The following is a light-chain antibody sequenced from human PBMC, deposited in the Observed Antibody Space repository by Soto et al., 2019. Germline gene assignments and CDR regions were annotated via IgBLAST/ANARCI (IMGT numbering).Light chain of an antibody. CDR1: QSVLYSSNNKNY. V-gene: IGKV4-1*01. Sequence: DIVMTQSPDSLAVSLGERATINCKSSQSVLYSSNNKNYLAWYQQKPGQPPKLLIYWASTRESGVPDRFSGSGSGTDFTLTISSLQAEDVAVYYCQQYYSTWTFGQGTRWIS. CDR2: WAS. J-gene: IGKJ1*01. CDR3: QQYYSTWT.